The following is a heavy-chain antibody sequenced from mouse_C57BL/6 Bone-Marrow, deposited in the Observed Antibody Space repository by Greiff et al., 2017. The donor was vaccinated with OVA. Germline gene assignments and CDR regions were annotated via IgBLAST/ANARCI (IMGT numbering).Heavy chain of an antibody. J-gene: IGHJ4*01. V-gene: IGHV1-64*01. CDR3: ARWPMGNYEGYAMDY. Sequence: QVQLQQPGAELVKPGASVKLSCKASGYTFTSYWMHWVKQRPGQGLEWIGMIHPNSGSTNYNEKFKSKATLTVDKSSSTAYMQPSSLTSEDSAVYYCARWPMGNYEGYAMDYWGQGTSVTVSS. CDR2: IHPNSGST. D-gene: IGHD2-1*01. CDR1: GYTFTSYW.